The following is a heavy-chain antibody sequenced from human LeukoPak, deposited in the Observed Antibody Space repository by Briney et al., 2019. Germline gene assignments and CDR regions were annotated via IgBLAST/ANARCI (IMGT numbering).Heavy chain of an antibody. Sequence: SETLSLTCTVSGGSISSSSYYWGWIRQPPGKGLEWIGSMYYSGSTYYNPSLKSRVTISVDTSKNQFSLYLNSVTAADTAVYYCARGQYRRDYWGQGTLVTVSS. CDR2: MYYSGST. CDR3: ARGQYRRDY. J-gene: IGHJ4*02. D-gene: IGHD3-16*02. V-gene: IGHV4-39*01. CDR1: GGSISSSSYY.